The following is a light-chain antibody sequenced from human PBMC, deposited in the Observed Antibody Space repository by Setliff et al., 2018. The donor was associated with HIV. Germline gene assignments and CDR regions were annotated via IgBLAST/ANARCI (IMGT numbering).Light chain of an antibody. Sequence: QSVLTQPPSASGTPGQRATISCSGSSSNIGSHTVNWYQQLPGTAPKLLIYSNNQRPSGVPDRFSGSKSGTSASLAISGLQSEDEADYYCAAWDDSLNTRNVVFGGGTKVTVL. CDR1: SSNIGSHT. CDR2: SNN. CDR3: AAWDDSLNTRNVV. J-gene: IGLJ2*01. V-gene: IGLV1-44*01.